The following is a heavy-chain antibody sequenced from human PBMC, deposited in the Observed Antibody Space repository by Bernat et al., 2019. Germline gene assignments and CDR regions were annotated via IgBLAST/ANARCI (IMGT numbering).Heavy chain of an antibody. V-gene: IGHV3-30-3*01. Sequence: QVQLVESGGGVVQPGRSLRLSCAASGFTFSSYAMHWVRQAPGKGLEWVAVISYDGSNKYYADSVKGRFTISRDNSKNSLYLQMNSLRDEDTAVYYCAAGYSAGLYGIDFWGQGTLVTVSS. J-gene: IGHJ4*02. CDR1: GFTFSSYA. D-gene: IGHD6-19*01. CDR2: ISYDGSNK. CDR3: AAGYSAGLYGIDF.